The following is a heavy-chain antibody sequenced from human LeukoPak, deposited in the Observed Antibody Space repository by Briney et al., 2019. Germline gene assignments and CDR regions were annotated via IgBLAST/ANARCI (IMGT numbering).Heavy chain of an antibody. D-gene: IGHD3-3*01. J-gene: IGHJ4*02. CDR2: ISSSSSTI. Sequence: GGSLRLSCAASGFTFSSYSMNWVRQAPGKGLEWVSYISSSSSTIYYADSVKGRFTISRDNAKNSLYLQMNSLRAEDTAVYYCARDPPWHGDFCDYWGQGTLVTVSS. V-gene: IGHV3-48*01. CDR1: GFTFSSYS. CDR3: ARDPPWHGDFCDY.